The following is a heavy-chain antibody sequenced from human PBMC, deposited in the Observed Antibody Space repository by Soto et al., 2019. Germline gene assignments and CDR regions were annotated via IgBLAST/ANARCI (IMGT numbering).Heavy chain of an antibody. CDR3: ARDEGTGILDY. V-gene: IGHV1-69*08. Sequence: QVQLVQSGAEVKKPGSSVKVSCKASGGTFSSYTISWVRQAPGQGLEWMGRIIPILGIANYEQKFQGRVTITADKSTSTAYMELSSLRSEDTAVYYCARDEGTGILDYWGQGTLVTVSS. CDR2: IIPILGIA. D-gene: IGHD3-10*01. CDR1: GGTFSSYT. J-gene: IGHJ4*02.